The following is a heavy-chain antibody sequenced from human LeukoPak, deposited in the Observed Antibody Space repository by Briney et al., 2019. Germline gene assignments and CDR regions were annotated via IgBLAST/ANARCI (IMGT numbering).Heavy chain of an antibody. D-gene: IGHD3-9*01. V-gene: IGHV1-58*02. CDR2: IVVGSGNT. Sequence: SVKVSCKASGGTFSSYAISWVRQAPGQGLEWIGWIVVGSGNTNYAQKFQERVTITRDMSTSTAYMELSSLRSEDTAVYYCAASNYDILTDFDYWGQGTLVTVSS. J-gene: IGHJ4*02. CDR1: GGTFSSYA. CDR3: AASNYDILTDFDY.